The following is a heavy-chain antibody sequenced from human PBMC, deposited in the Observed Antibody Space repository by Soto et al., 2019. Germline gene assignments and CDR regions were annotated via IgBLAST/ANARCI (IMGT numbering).Heavy chain of an antibody. CDR1: GGSISSGGYY. CDR3: ARGYYYGSGSYWLLDY. D-gene: IGHD3-10*01. CDR2: IYYSGST. V-gene: IGHV4-31*03. Sequence: SETLSLTCTVSGGSISSGGYYWSWIRQHPGKGLEWIGYIYYSGSTYYNPSLKSRVTISVDTSKNQFSLKLSSVTAADTAVYYCARGYYYGSGSYWLLDYWGQGTLVTVSS. J-gene: IGHJ4*02.